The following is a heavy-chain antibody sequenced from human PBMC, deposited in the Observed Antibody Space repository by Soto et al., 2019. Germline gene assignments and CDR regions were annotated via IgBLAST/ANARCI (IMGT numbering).Heavy chain of an antibody. Sequence: QVQLVESGGGVVQPGRSLRLSCAASGFTFSSYGMHWVRQAPGKGLEWVAVISYDGSNKYYADSVKGRFTISRDNSKNTLYLQMNSLRAEDTAVYYCAKDLPRAAVAGSFDYWGQGTLVTVSS. J-gene: IGHJ4*02. CDR3: AKDLPRAAVAGSFDY. V-gene: IGHV3-30*18. CDR2: ISYDGSNK. D-gene: IGHD6-19*01. CDR1: GFTFSSYG.